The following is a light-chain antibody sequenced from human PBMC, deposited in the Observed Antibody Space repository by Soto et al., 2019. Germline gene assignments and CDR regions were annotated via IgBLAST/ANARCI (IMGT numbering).Light chain of an antibody. CDR2: GAS. V-gene: IGKV3-20*01. Sequence: EIVLTQSPGTLSLSPGERATLSCRASQSVSNSYLAWYQQKPGQAPRLLIYGASSRATGIPDRFSGSGSGTDFTLTISRLEPEDFAVYDCHQYGSSPGTFGLGTKVEIK. CDR3: HQYGSSPGT. CDR1: QSVSNSY. J-gene: IGKJ1*01.